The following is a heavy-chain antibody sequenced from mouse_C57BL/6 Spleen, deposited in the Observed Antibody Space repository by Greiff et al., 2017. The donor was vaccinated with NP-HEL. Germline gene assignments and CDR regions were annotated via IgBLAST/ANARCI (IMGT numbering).Heavy chain of an antibody. D-gene: IGHD4-1*01. J-gene: IGHJ2*01. V-gene: IGHV1-81*01. CDR3: AREGVTGNFDY. CDR1: GYTFTSYA. Sequence: QVQLLQSGAELARPGASVKLSCKASGYTFTSYAISWVKQRTGQGLEWIGEIYPRSGNTYYNEKFKGKATLTADKSSSTAYMGLRSLTSEDSAVYFGAREGVTGNFDYWGQGTTLTVSS. CDR2: IYPRSGNT.